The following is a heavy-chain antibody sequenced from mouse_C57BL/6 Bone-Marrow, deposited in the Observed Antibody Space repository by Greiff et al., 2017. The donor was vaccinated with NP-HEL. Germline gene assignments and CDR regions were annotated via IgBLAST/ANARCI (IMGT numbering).Heavy chain of an antibody. CDR3: ARGYYSNYRYAMDY. CDR1: GFTFSSYA. V-gene: IGHV5-4*03. J-gene: IGHJ4*01. Sequence: DVKLVESGGGLVKPGGPLKLSCAASGFTFSSYAMSWVRQTPEKRLEWVATISDGGSYTYYPDNVKGRFTISRDNAKNNLYLQMSHLKSEDTAMYYCARGYYSNYRYAMDYWGQGTSVTVSS. CDR2: ISDGGSYT. D-gene: IGHD2-5*01.